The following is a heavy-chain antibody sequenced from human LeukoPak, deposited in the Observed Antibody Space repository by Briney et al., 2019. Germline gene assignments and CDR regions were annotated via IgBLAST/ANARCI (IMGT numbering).Heavy chain of an antibody. J-gene: IGHJ6*02. D-gene: IGHD1-7*01. CDR3: ARRGYNWNYPRTGYYYYYGMAV. V-gene: IGHV4-39*01. CDR2: IYYSGST. CDR1: VGSISSSSYY. Sequence: SETLSLTCTVSVGSISSSSYYWGWIRQPPGKGLEWIGSIYYSGSTYYNPSLKSRVTISVDTSKNQFSLKLSSVTAADTAVYYCARRGYNWNYPRTGYYYYYGMAVWGQGTTVTVSS.